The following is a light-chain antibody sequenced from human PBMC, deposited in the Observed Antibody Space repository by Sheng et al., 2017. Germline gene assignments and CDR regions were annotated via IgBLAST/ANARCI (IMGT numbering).Light chain of an antibody. J-gene: IGKJ4*01. CDR3: QLYGTSLLT. CDR1: QGVSTN. CDR2: AAS. Sequence: EIVMTQSPATLSVSPGERATLSCRASQGVSTNLAWYQQKPGQAPRFFIYAASTRATGIPARFSGSGSGTEFTLTISSLQSEDFAVYYCQLYGTSLLTFGGGTKVEIK. V-gene: IGKV3-15*01.